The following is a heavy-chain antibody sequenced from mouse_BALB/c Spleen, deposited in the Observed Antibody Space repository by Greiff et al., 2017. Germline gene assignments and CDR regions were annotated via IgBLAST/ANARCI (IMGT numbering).Heavy chain of an antibody. J-gene: IGHJ4*01. D-gene: IGHD1-1*01. V-gene: IGHV1-5*01. CDR3: TRWEYYGSSYDYAMDY. CDR1: GYTFTSYW. Sequence: VQLQQSGTVLARPGASVKMSCKAFGYTFTSYWMHWVKQRPGQGLEWIGAIYPGNSDTSYNQKFKGKAKLTAVTSTSTAYMELSSLTNEDSAVYYCTRWEYYGSSYDYAMDYWGQGTSVTVSS. CDR2: IYPGNSDT.